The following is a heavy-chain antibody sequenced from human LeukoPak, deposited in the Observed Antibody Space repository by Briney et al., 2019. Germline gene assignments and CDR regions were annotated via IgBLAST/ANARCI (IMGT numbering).Heavy chain of an antibody. Sequence: SETLSLTCSVSDDSFNSHYWTWIRHPPGKGLEWIGYISSIGSTNYNPSLKSRVTIAVDTSKKQFSLKMTSVTAADTAVYYCARDPTTVTKGFDVWGQGTMVTVSS. V-gene: IGHV4-59*11. CDR2: ISSIGST. CDR3: ARDPTTVTKGFDV. J-gene: IGHJ3*01. CDR1: DDSFNSHY. D-gene: IGHD4-17*01.